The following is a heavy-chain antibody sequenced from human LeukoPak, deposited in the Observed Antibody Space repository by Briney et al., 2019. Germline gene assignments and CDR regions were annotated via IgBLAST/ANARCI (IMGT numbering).Heavy chain of an antibody. CDR1: GYTFTGYH. D-gene: IGHD1-26*01. J-gene: IGHJ3*02. Sequence: GASVKVSCKASGYTFTGYHMHWVRQAPGQGLEWMGRINPNSGGTNYAQKFQGRVTMTRDTSISTAYMELSRLRSDDTAVYYCARVLVGAKVAFDIWGQGTMVTVSS. CDR3: ARVLVGAKVAFDI. CDR2: INPNSGGT. V-gene: IGHV1-2*06.